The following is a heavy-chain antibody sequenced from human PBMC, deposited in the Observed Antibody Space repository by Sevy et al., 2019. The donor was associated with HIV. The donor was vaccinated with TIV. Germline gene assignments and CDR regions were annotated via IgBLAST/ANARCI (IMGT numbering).Heavy chain of an antibody. CDR3: ARDSITIFGVVQRGSGFDY. Sequence: GGSLRLSCAASGFTFSSYWMSWVRQAPGKGLEWVANIKQDGSEKYYVDSVKGRFTISRDNAKNSLYLQMNSLRAEDTAVYYCARDSITIFGVVQRGSGFDYWGQRTLVTVSS. V-gene: IGHV3-7*01. J-gene: IGHJ4*02. CDR2: IKQDGSEK. CDR1: GFTFSSYW. D-gene: IGHD3-3*01.